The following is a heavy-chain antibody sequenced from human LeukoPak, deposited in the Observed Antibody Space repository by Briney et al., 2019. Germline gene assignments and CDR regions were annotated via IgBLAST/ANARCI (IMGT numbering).Heavy chain of an antibody. D-gene: IGHD2-15*01. CDR2: ISSSSSYV. V-gene: IGHV3-21*01. Sequence: GGSLRLSCAASGFTFSIYSMNWVRQAPGKGLEWVSSISSSSSYVYYADSVKGRFTISRDNAKNSLYLQMNSLRAEDTAVCYCARTDLDCSGGSCPDYWGQGTLVTVSS. CDR3: ARTDLDCSGGSCPDY. J-gene: IGHJ4*02. CDR1: GFTFSIYS.